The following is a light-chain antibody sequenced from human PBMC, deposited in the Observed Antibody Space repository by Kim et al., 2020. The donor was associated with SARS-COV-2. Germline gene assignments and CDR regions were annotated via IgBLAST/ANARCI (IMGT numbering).Light chain of an antibody. CDR2: YDS. CDR3: QVWDTSSDHVV. CDR1: NIGSKS. V-gene: IGLV3-21*04. J-gene: IGLJ2*01. Sequence: SYELTQPPSVSVAPGKTARITCGGNNIGSKSVHWYQQKPCQAPVLVIYYDSDRPSGIPERFSGSNSGNTATLTIGRVEAGDEADYYCQVWDTSSDHVVFGRGTQLTVL.